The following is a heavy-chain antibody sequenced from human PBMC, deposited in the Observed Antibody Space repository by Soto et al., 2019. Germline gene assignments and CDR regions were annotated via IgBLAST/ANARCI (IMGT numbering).Heavy chain of an antibody. V-gene: IGHV3-74*01. CDR3: AREARYSSSWPEDY. Sequence: PRGSLRLSCAASGFTVSSYWMHWVRQAPGKGLVWVSRINSDGSSTSYADSVKGRFTISRDNAKNTLYLQMNSLRAEDTAVYYCAREARYSSSWPEDYWGQGTLVTVS. CDR1: GFTVSSYW. CDR2: INSDGSST. J-gene: IGHJ4*02. D-gene: IGHD6-13*01.